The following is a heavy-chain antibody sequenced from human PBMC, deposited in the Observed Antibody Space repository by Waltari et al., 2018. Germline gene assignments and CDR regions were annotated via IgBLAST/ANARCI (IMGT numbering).Heavy chain of an antibody. Sequence: EVQLVESGGGLVQPGRSLRLSCAASGFTFDDYAMPWVRQAPGKGLEWVSGISWNSGSIGYADAVKGRFTISRDNAKNSLYLQMNSLRAEDTALYYCAKDLGSGSYYNFDYWGQGTLVTVSS. CDR1: GFTFDDYA. CDR3: AKDLGSGSYYNFDY. D-gene: IGHD3-10*01. CDR2: ISWNSGSI. J-gene: IGHJ4*02. V-gene: IGHV3-9*01.